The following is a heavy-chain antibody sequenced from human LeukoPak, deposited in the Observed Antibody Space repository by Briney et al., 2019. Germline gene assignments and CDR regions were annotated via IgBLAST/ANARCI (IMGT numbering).Heavy chain of an antibody. V-gene: IGHV4-61*02. CDR1: GNSISSGDYY. CDR3: ARELITKADAFDI. J-gene: IGHJ3*02. CDR2: FYARGNT. D-gene: IGHD1-20*01. Sequence: SETLSLTCTVSGNSISSGDYYWSWIRQPAGKGLEWIGRFYARGNTNYNPSLKSRVTMSVDTSKNQLSLKLTSVTAADTAVYYCARELITKADAFDIWGQGTMVTVSS.